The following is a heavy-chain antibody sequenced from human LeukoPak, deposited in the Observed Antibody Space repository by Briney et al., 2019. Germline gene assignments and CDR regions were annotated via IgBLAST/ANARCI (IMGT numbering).Heavy chain of an antibody. CDR1: GGSISSYY. V-gene: IGHV4-4*07. J-gene: IGHJ4*02. Sequence: SETLSLTCTVSGGSISSYYWSWIRQPAGKGLEWIGRIYTSGSTNYNPSLKSRVTMSVDTSKKQFSLKLSSVTAADTAVYYCARDPGGSSTSCHDYWGQGTLVTVSS. CDR3: ARDPGGSSTSCHDY. D-gene: IGHD2-2*01. CDR2: IYTSGST.